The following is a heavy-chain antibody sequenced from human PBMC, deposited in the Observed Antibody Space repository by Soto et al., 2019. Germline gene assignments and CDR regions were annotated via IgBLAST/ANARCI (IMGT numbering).Heavy chain of an antibody. V-gene: IGHV2-5*02. CDR3: PHSRDYGSGLLCYTDY. Sequence: QITLKESGPALVKPTHTLTLTCTFSGFSLSTSEVGVGWIRPPPGKALEWLARIYWDDDKRSSPSLKSRLPSPKNAVQNQVVLTMANIDPVDTATYYCPHSRDYGSGLLCYTDYWGQGTLVTVST. CDR2: IYWDDDK. D-gene: IGHD4-17*01. CDR1: GFSLSTSEVG. J-gene: IGHJ4*02.